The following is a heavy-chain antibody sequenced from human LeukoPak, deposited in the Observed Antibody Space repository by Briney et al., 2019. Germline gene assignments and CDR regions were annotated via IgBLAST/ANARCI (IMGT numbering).Heavy chain of an antibody. CDR3: AKSGGYCSGGSCQFDY. CDR1: GFTFSSYA. V-gene: IGHV3-23*03. CDR2: IYSGGST. Sequence: GGSLRLSCAASGFTFSSYAMSWVRQAPGKGLEWVSVIYSGGSTYYADSVKGRFTISRDNSKNTLYLQMNSLRAEDTAVYYCAKSGGYCSGGSCQFDYWGQGTLVTVSS. D-gene: IGHD2-15*01. J-gene: IGHJ4*02.